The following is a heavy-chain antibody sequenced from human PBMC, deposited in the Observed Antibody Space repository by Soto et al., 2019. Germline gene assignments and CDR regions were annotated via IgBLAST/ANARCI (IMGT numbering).Heavy chain of an antibody. CDR3: ARGETIGTTPGFDI. Sequence: PGGSLRLSCAASGFTFSNYSMNWVRQAPGEGLEWVSSIGSSSSGTYRFYADSVKGRFTISRDNAKNSLFLQMISLRGDDTAVYYCARGETIGTTPGFDIWGQGTMVTVSS. V-gene: IGHV3-21*01. CDR1: GFTFSNYS. CDR2: IGSSSSGTYR. D-gene: IGHD1-1*01. J-gene: IGHJ3*02.